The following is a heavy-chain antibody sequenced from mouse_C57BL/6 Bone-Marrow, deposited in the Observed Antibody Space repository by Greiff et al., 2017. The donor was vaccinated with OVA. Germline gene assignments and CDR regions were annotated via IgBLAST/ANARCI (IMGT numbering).Heavy chain of an antibody. V-gene: IGHV1-69*01. CDR3: ARENLLLRLYYFDY. CDR2: IDPSDSYT. J-gene: IGHJ2*01. CDR1: GYTFTSYW. Sequence: QVQLKESGAELVMPGASVKLSCKASGYTFTSYWMHWVKQRPGQGLEWIGEIDPSDSYTNYNQKFKGKSTLTVDKSSSTAYMQLSSLTSEDSAVYYCARENLLLRLYYFDYWGQGTTLTVSS. D-gene: IGHD1-1*01.